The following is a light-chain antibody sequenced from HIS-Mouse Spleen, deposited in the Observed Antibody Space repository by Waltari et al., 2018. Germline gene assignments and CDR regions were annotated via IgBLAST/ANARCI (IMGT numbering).Light chain of an antibody. CDR1: ALPKKY. J-gene: IGLJ2*01. CDR3: YSTDSSGNHRV. CDR2: EDS. V-gene: IGLV3-10*01. Sequence: SYELTQPPSVSVSPGQTARITCSGDALPKKYAYWYQQKSGQATGLVIYEDSKRPSGIPEGFSGSSSGTMATLTISGAQVEDEADYYCYSTDSSGNHRVFGGGTKLTVL.